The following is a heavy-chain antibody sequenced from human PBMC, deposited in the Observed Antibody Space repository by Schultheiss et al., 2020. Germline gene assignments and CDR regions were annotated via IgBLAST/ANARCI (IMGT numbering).Heavy chain of an antibody. Sequence: SETLSLTCTVSGGSISSGSYYWSWIRQPAGKGLEWIGNIHSGGRSFYNPSLESRITISVDKSKNQFSLKLSSVTAADTAVYYCARGSLRYFDWLLGRMDVWGHGTTVTVSS. J-gene: IGHJ6*02. CDR2: IHSGGRS. D-gene: IGHD3-9*01. V-gene: IGHV4-61*09. CDR1: GGSISSGSYY. CDR3: ARGSLRYFDWLLGRMDV.